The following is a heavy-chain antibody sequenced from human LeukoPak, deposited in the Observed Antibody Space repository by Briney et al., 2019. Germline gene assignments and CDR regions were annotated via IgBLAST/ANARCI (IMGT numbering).Heavy chain of an antibody. D-gene: IGHD2-8*01. J-gene: IGHJ3*02. V-gene: IGHV1-46*01. CDR1: GYTFTTYY. CDR3: ARARGVVRMPFDI. CDR2: INPSGGST. Sequence: GASVKVSCKASGYTFTTYYMHWVRQAPGQGLEWMGIINPSGGSTSYAQKFQGRVTMTRDTSTSTVYMELSSLRSEDTAVYYCARARGVVRMPFDIWGQGTMVTVSS.